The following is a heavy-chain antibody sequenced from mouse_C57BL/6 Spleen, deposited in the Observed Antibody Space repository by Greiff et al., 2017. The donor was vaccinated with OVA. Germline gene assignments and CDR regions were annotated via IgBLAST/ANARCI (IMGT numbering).Heavy chain of an antibody. CDR1: GYTFTSYW. CDR2: INPSSGYT. CDR3: AREGDGFPFGD. Sequence: VQLQESGAELAKPGASVKLSCKASGYTFTSYWMHWVKQRPGQGLEWIGYINPSSGYTKYNQKFKDKATLNADKTSSPAYMQLSSLTYEDSAVYYCAREGDGFPFGDWGQGTTLTVSS. J-gene: IGHJ2*01. D-gene: IGHD2-3*01. V-gene: IGHV1-7*01.